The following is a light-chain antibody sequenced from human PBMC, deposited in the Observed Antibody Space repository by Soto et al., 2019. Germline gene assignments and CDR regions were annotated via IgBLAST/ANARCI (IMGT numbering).Light chain of an antibody. CDR2: ATS. Sequence: DIQMTQSPSSLSASVGDSVTITCRASQNINTYLNWYRQKPGTAPKLLIYATSILQSGVPSRFSATGSGTEFTLTISSLQREDFATYYCQQSYTAPRTFGQGTELEIK. J-gene: IGKJ2*02. V-gene: IGKV1-39*01. CDR1: QNINTY. CDR3: QQSYTAPRT.